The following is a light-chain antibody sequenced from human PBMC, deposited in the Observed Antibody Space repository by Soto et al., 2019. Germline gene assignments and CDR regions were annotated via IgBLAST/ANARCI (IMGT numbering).Light chain of an antibody. Sequence: QSVLTHPPSASGTPGQRVTISCSGSSSNIGSNTVNWYQQLPGTAPKRLIYSNNQRPSGVPDRFSGSKSGTSASLAISGLQSEDEADYYCAAWDDSLNGLVFGGGTKLTVL. V-gene: IGLV1-44*01. CDR2: SNN. J-gene: IGLJ2*01. CDR1: SSNIGSNT. CDR3: AAWDDSLNGLV.